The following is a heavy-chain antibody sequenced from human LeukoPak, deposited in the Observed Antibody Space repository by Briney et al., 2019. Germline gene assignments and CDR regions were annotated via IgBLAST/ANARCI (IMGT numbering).Heavy chain of an antibody. D-gene: IGHD3-22*01. J-gene: IGHJ1*01. V-gene: IGHV4-30-2*01. CDR3: ARGLEQFYYDSSGSHDKRLGSYSLPQY. CDR2: INHSGST. Sequence: SQTLSLTCAVSGGSISSGDYFWSWIRQPPGKGLEWIGEINHSGSTNYNPSLKSRVTISVDTSKDQFSLKLNSVTAADTAVYYCARGLEQFYYDSSGSHDKRLGSYSLPQYWGQGTLVTVSS. CDR1: GGSISSGDYF.